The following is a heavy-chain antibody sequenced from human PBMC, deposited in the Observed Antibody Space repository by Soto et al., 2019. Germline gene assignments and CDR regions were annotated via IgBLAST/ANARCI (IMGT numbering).Heavy chain of an antibody. CDR2: ISAYNGNT. J-gene: IGHJ6*02. Sequence: ASVKVSCKASGYTFTSYGVSWVRQAPGQGLEWMGWISAYNGNTNYAQKLQGRVTMTTDTSTSTAYMELRSLRSDDTAVYYCARVDLGDSSGYYYSYYYYGMDVWG. D-gene: IGHD3-22*01. CDR1: GYTFTSYG. CDR3: ARVDLGDSSGYYYSYYYYGMDV. V-gene: IGHV1-18*01.